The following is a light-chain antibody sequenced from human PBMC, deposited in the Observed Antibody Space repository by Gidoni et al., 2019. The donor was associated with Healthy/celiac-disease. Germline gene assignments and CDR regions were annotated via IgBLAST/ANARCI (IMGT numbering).Light chain of an antibody. CDR3: QAWDSSTVV. Sequence: SYELTQPPSIAVYPGQTASITGSGDKLGDKYACWYQQKPGQSPVLVIYQDSTRPSGIPERFSGSNSGNTATLTISGTQAMDEADYCCQAWDSSTVVFGGGTKLTVL. CDR1: KLGDKY. V-gene: IGLV3-1*01. J-gene: IGLJ2*01. CDR2: QDS.